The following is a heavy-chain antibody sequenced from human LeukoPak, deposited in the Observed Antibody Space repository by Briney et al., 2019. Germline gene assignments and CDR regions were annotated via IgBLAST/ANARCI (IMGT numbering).Heavy chain of an antibody. CDR1: GFTFSSYA. D-gene: IGHD2-2*01. V-gene: IGHV3-23*01. J-gene: IGHJ4*02. CDR3: AKSVVVVPAAIRSFDY. CDR2: ISGSGGST. Sequence: GGSLRLSCAASGFTFSSYAMSWVRQAPGKGLEWVSAISGSGGSTYYADSVKGRFTISRDNSKNTLYLQMNSLRAEDTAVYYCAKSVVVVPAAIRSFDYWGQGTLVTVSS.